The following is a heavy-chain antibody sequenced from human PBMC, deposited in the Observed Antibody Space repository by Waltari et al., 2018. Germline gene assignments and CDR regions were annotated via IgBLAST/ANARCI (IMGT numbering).Heavy chain of an antibody. CDR3: ARLKQLVYYFDS. Sequence: EVQLVESGGGLIQPGGSLSLPCAVPGLSVTSNYLTWLRQAPGKGLEWVAVLYSGGGTYYTDSVKGRFTISRDNSNNPLDLQMTGLRADDTAVYFCARLKQLVYYFDSWGQGTQVTVSS. CDR1: GLSVTSNY. D-gene: IGHD1-1*01. CDR2: LYSGGGT. V-gene: IGHV3-53*01. J-gene: IGHJ4*02.